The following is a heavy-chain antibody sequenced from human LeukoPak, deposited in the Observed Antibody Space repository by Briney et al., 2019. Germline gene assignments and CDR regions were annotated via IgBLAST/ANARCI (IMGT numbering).Heavy chain of an antibody. Sequence: PGGSLRLSCAASTFTFSNYVMNWVRQAPGKGLEWVSYISSSNSNIDYADSVKGRFTISRDNAKNSLYLQMNSLRAEDTAVYYCARDRPGSMDAWGQGTTVTVSS. D-gene: IGHD3-10*01. CDR1: TFTFSNYV. CDR2: ISSSNSNI. V-gene: IGHV3-48*01. J-gene: IGHJ6*02. CDR3: ARDRPGSMDA.